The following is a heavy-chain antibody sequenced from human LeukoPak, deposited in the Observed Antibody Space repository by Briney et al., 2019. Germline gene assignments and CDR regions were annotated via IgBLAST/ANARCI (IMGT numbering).Heavy chain of an antibody. CDR2: IKSKTDDGTT. Sequence: GGSLRLSCVVSGITFKNYEMNWVRQAPGKGLEWVGRIKSKTDDGTTHYIAPVKGRFTISRDDSKNTLYLQMNSLKTEDTAMYYCTTVGGYDYFDYWGQGTLVTVSS. CDR1: GITFKNYE. D-gene: IGHD5-12*01. J-gene: IGHJ4*02. V-gene: IGHV3-15*01. CDR3: TTVGGYDYFDY.